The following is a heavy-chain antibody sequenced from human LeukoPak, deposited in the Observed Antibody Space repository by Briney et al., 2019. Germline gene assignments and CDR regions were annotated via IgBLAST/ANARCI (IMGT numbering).Heavy chain of an antibody. J-gene: IGHJ4*02. CDR3: ARDLIRGYSYGLFDY. CDR1: GFTFSSYS. V-gene: IGHV3-21*01. CDR2: ISSSSSYI. Sequence: GRSLRLSCAASGFTFSSYSMNWVRQAPGKGLEWVSSISSSSSYIYYADSVKGRFTISRDNAKNSLYLQMNSLRAEDTAVYYCARDLIRGYSYGLFDYWGQGTLVTVSS. D-gene: IGHD5-18*01.